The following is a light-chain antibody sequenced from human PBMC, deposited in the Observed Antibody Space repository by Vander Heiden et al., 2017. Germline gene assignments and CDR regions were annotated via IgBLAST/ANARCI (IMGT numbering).Light chain of an antibody. CDR2: EVN. J-gene: IGLJ1*01. V-gene: IGLV2-23*02. Sequence: QSALTQPASVSGSPGHSITISCTGTSSDVGTYNIVSWYQLHPGKAPKLIIYEVNKWPSGGSNRFSGSKSGNTASLTISGLQAEDEADYFCSSFAGSVTYVFGTGTKVTVL. CDR1: SSDVGTYNI. CDR3: SSFAGSVTYV.